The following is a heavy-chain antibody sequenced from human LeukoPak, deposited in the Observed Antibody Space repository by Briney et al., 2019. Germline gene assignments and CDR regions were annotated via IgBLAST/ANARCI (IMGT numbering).Heavy chain of an antibody. CDR1: GFTFSSYS. CDR3: ARDRGGWYVGERHFDY. Sequence: GGSLRLSCAASGFTFSSYSMNWVRQAPGKGLEWVSSISSSSSYIYYADPVKGRFTISRDNAKNSLYLQMNSLRAEDTAVYYCARDRGGWYVGERHFDYWGQGTLVTVSS. V-gene: IGHV3-21*01. J-gene: IGHJ4*02. D-gene: IGHD6-19*01. CDR2: ISSSSSYI.